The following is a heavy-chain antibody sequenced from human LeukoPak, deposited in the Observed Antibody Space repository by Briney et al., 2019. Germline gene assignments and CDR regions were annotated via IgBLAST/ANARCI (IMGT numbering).Heavy chain of an antibody. D-gene: IGHD6-19*01. CDR1: GPSVTSISYY. CDR3: AKVTNGWPYSFED. J-gene: IGHJ4*01. V-gene: IGHV4-61*01. CDR2: IYQDGST. Sequence: SETLSLTCTVSGPSVTSISYYWTWLRQSPSKGLEWIGHIYQDGSTNYFPSLDSRVSISLDTSKNLFSLKLTSVTAGDTAVYSCAKVTNGWPYSFEDSGQGIQVTASS.